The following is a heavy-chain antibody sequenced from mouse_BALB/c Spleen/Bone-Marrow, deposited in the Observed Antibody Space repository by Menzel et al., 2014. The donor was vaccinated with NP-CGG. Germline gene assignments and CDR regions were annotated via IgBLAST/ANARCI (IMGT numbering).Heavy chain of an antibody. J-gene: IGHJ4*01. D-gene: IGHD3-2*02. Sequence: VKLMESGPGLVAPSQSLSIPCTVSGFSLTNYGVHWVRQPPGKGLEWLGVIWAGGSTNYNSALMSRLSISKDNSKSQVFLKMISLQTDDTAMYYCARVTSSAVGAMDYWGQGTSVTVSS. CDR1: GFSLTNYG. CDR2: IWAGGST. CDR3: ARVTSSAVGAMDY. V-gene: IGHV2-9*02.